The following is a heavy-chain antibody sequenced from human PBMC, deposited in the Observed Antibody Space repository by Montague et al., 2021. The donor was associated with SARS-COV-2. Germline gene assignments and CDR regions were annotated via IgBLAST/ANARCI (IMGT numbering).Heavy chain of an antibody. CDR2: ISPTGST. D-gene: IGHD6-6*01. CDR1: GGSFSRYF. V-gene: IGHV4-34*01. Sequence: SETLSLTCDVYGGSFSRYFWSWIRQPPGRGPELIGHISPTGSTRYSPSLDSRVTISLDTSKSRLSLELTSVTVADTSIYFCVEAPNEYYFDYWGQGTPVSVSS. J-gene: IGHJ4*02. CDR3: VEAPNEYYFDY.